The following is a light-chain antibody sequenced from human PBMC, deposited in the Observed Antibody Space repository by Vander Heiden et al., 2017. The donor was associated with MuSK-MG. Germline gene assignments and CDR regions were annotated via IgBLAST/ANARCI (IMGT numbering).Light chain of an antibody. V-gene: IGKV1-39*01. J-gene: IGKJ5*01. CDR1: QSIINY. CDR2: GAT. CDR3: LQSQSRPLT. Sequence: DIQMTQFPSYLSASVGDRVTITCRSSQSIINYLNWYQHKPGEAPKLLIYGATGFHSGVPSRFSGSRSGTEFTLTISSLEPEDFGTYYCLQSQSRPLTFGQGTRLEIK.